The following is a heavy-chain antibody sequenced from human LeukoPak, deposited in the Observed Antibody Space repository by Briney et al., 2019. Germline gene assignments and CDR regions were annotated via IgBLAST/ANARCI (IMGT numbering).Heavy chain of an antibody. D-gene: IGHD5-12*01. V-gene: IGHV5-10-1*01. CDR3: ARSYSGYDYLDY. CDR1: GYSFPSYC. J-gene: IGHJ4*02. Sequence: GESLKISCKSSGYSFPSYCITWVRQMSGKGPEWMGRIDPSDSYTNYSPSFQGHVTISADKSISTAYLQWSSLKASDTAMYYCARSYSGYDYLDYWGQGTLVTVSS. CDR2: IDPSDSYT.